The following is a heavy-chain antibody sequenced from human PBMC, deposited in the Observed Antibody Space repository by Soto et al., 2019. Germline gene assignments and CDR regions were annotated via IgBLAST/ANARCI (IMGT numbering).Heavy chain of an antibody. J-gene: IGHJ3*02. CDR2: INPNSGGT. D-gene: IGHD2-15*01. V-gene: IGHV1-2*04. Sequence: QVQLVQSGAEVKKPGASVKVSCKASGYTFTGYYMHWVRQAPGQGLEWMGWINPNSGGTNYAQKFQGWVTMTRDSSISTAYMELSRLRSDDTAMYYCARSSCSGASCYGSAFDIWGQGTMVTVSS. CDR1: GYTFTGYY. CDR3: ARSSCSGASCYGSAFDI.